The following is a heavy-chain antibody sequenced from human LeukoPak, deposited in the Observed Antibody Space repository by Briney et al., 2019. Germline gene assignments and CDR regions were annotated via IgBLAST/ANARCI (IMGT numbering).Heavy chain of an antibody. CDR1: GFTFDDYA. V-gene: IGHV3-9*01. CDR3: AKDYEGGLDY. J-gene: IGHJ4*02. CDR2: ISWNSGSI. Sequence: PGRSLGLSCAASGFTFDDYAMHWVRQPPGKGLEWVSGISWNSGSIGYADSVKGRFTISRDNAKNSLYLQMNSLRAEDTAVYYCAKDYEGGLDYWGQGTLVTVSS. D-gene: IGHD5-12*01.